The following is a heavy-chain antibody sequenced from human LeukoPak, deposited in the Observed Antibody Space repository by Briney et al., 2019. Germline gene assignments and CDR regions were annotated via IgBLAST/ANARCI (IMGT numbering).Heavy chain of an antibody. CDR2: IHHSGST. Sequence: TSETLSLTCAVSGGSISTNNWWTWVRQPPGKGLEWIGEIHHSGSTDYNPSLKSRVTISPDKSKNQFSLTLTSVTAVDTAVYFCARAPLSGTYYTDAFDIWGQGTMVTVSS. J-gene: IGHJ3*02. CDR1: GGSISTNNW. CDR3: ARAPLSGTYYTDAFDI. V-gene: IGHV4-4*02. D-gene: IGHD1-26*01.